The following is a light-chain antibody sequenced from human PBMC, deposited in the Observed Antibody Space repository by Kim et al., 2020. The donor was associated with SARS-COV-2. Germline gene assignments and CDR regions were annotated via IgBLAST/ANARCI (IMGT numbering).Light chain of an antibody. V-gene: IGKV1-9*01. CDR3: QQLNSYPIT. CDR2: AAS. CDR1: QVIYSY. Sequence: ASVGDRVTIPCRASQVIYSYLAWYQQKPGKAPKLLVYAASTLQSGVPSRFSGSGSGTDFTLTISSLQPEDFATYFCQQLNSYPITFGQGTRLEIK. J-gene: IGKJ5*01.